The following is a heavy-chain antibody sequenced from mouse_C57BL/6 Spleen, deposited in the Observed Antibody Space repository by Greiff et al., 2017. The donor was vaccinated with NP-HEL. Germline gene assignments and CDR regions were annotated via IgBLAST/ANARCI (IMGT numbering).Heavy chain of an antibody. CDR3: AGYGSSYDYAMDY. D-gene: IGHD1-1*01. Sequence: VQLQQPGAELVKPGASVKLSCKASGYTFTSYWLHWVKQRPGQGLEWIGMIHPNSGSTNYNEKFKSKATLTVDKSSSTAYMQVSSLTSEDSAVYYGAGYGSSYDYAMDYWGQGTSVTVSS. J-gene: IGHJ4*01. CDR1: GYTFTSYW. V-gene: IGHV1-64*01. CDR2: IHPNSGST.